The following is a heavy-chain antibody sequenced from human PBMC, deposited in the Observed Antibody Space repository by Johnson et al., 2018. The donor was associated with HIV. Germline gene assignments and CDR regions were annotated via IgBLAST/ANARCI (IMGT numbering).Heavy chain of an antibody. D-gene: IGHD6-19*01. CDR3: ARPVAGMNDAFDI. V-gene: IGHV3-30-3*01. Sequence: QEQLVESGGGVVQPGRSLRLSCAASGFTFSSYAMHWVRQAPGKGLEWVAVISYDGGNKYYEDSVKGGFTISRDNSKNPLYLQMNSLSAEDTAVYSCARPVAGMNDAFDIWGQGTMVTVSS. J-gene: IGHJ3*02. CDR2: ISYDGGNK. CDR1: GFTFSSYA.